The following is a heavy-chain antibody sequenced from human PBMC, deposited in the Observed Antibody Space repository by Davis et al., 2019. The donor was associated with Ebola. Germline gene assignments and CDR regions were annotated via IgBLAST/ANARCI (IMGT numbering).Heavy chain of an antibody. J-gene: IGHJ4*02. Sequence: GESLKISCAASGFTFSSYWMHWVRQAPGKGLVWVSRINSDGSSTSYADSVKGRFTISRDNAKNTLYLQMNSLRAEDTAAYYCAVTPKYWYYFDYWGQGTQVTVSS. V-gene: IGHV3-74*01. CDR3: AVTPKYWYYFDY. CDR2: INSDGSST. D-gene: IGHD4-23*01. CDR1: GFTFSSYW.